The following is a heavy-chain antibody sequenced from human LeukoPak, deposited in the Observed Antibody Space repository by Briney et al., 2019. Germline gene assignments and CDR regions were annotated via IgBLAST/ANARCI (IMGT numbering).Heavy chain of an antibody. Sequence: SETLSLTCSVSGGSISSGGYYWSWIRQHPGRGLEWIGYIHYSGSTFYSPSLKSRLTISVDTSKNQFSLRLSSVTAADTAVYYCARVRGYYDSSGYDYWGQGTLVTVSS. D-gene: IGHD3-22*01. CDR3: ARVRGYYDSSGYDY. CDR1: GGSISSGGYY. CDR2: IHYSGST. J-gene: IGHJ4*02. V-gene: IGHV4-31*03.